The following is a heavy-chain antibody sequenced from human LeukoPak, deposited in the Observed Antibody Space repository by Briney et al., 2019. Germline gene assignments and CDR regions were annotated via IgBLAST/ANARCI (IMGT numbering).Heavy chain of an antibody. Sequence: PSETLSLTCTVSGGSISSSSYYWGWIRQPPGKWLEWIGSIYYSGSTYYNPSLKSRVTISVDTSKNQFSLKLSSVTAADTAVYYCARQAYSNHHFDYWGQGTLVTVSS. CDR1: GGSISSSSYY. D-gene: IGHD4-11*01. V-gene: IGHV4-39*01. CDR2: IYYSGST. J-gene: IGHJ4*02. CDR3: ARQAYSNHHFDY.